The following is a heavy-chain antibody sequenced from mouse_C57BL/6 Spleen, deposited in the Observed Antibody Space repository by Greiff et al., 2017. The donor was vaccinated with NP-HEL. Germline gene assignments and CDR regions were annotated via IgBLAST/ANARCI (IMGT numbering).Heavy chain of an antibody. J-gene: IGHJ4*01. D-gene: IGHD2-2*01. CDR2: ISSGGSYT. Sequence: EVKLMESGGDLVKPGGSLKLSCAASGFTFSSYGMSWVRQTPDKRLEWVATISSGGSYTYYPDSVQGRFTISRDNAKNTLYLQMSRRKSEDTAMYYCARHGDYGYGVAMDYWGQGTSVTVSS. CDR3: ARHGDYGYGVAMDY. V-gene: IGHV5-6*01. CDR1: GFTFSSYG.